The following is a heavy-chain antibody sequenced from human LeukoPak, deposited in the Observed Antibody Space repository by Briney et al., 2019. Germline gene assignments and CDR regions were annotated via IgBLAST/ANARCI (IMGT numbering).Heavy chain of an antibody. CDR1: GYTFTSYY. J-gene: IGHJ6*03. CDR2: INPSGGST. Sequence: ASVKVSCKASGYTFTSYYMHWVRQAPGQGLEWMGIINPSGGSTSYAQKFQGRVTMTRDTSISTAYMELSRLRSDDTAVYYCARLSGAGFSYYYYMDVWGKGTTVTVSS. D-gene: IGHD3-10*01. CDR3: ARLSGAGFSYYYYMDV. V-gene: IGHV1-46*01.